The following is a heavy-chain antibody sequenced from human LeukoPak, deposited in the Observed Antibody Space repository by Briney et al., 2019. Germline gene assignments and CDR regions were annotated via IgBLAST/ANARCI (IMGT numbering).Heavy chain of an antibody. V-gene: IGHV3-23*01. J-gene: IGHJ4*02. CDR3: TKDALISYRGAWSQSDY. CDR1: GVTFSSYI. CDR2: ITGTGGST. Sequence: GGSLRLSCVASGVTFSSYIMSWVRQAPGQGLEWVSGITGTGGSTYYADSVKGRFTISRDNSKNTLYLQMNRLRAEDTAIYYCTKDALISYRGAWSQSDYWGQGTLVTVSS. D-gene: IGHD2-2*01.